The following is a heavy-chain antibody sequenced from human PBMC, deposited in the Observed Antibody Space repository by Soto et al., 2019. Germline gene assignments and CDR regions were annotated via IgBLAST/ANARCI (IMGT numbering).Heavy chain of an antibody. V-gene: IGHV1-18*01. CDR1: DYTFTSYG. CDR3: ARGRYGDY. J-gene: IGHJ4*02. D-gene: IGHD1-1*01. CDR2: IGAHNDNT. Sequence: QVNLVQSGAEVRKPGASVKVSCKGSDYTFTSYGIAWVRQAPGQGLEWMGWIGAHNDNTNYAQKVQGRVTVTRDTSTSTAYMELRNLRSDDTAVYYCARGRYGDYWGQGALVTVSS.